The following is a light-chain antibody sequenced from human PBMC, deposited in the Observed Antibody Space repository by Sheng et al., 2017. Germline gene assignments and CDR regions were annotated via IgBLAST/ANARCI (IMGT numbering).Light chain of an antibody. CDR1: QSVSSN. CDR2: DAS. CDR3: QQYNKWPLIT. J-gene: IGKJ5*01. V-gene: IGKV3-15*01. Sequence: EIVMTQSPATLSVSPGERATLSCRASQSVSSNLAWYQQKPGQAPRLLIYDASTRATGIPARFSGSGSGTEFTLTINSLQSEDFALYYCQQYNKWPLITFGQGTRLEIK.